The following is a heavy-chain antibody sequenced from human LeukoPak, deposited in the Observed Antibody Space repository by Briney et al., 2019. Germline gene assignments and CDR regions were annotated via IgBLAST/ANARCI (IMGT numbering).Heavy chain of an antibody. D-gene: IGHD4-17*01. CDR2: IYHSGST. V-gene: IGHV4-38-2*02. J-gene: IGHJ4*02. CDR3: ARNSHDDYVL. CDR1: GYSISSGYY. Sequence: SETLSLTCTVSGYSISSGYYWGWIRPPPGKGLEWIAIIYHSGSTYYNPSLKSRVSMSVDTSKNQFSLRLSSVTAADTAVYYCARNSHDDYVLWGQGSLVTVSS.